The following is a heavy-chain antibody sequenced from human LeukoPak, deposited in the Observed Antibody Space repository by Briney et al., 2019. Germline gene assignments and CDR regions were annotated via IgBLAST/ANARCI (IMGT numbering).Heavy chain of an antibody. D-gene: IGHD1-26*01. J-gene: IGHJ3*02. CDR1: GFDVSGNY. CDR3: AKVRIVGSTYDAFDI. Sequence: GGSLRLSCEASGFDVSGNYMSWVRQAPGKGLERVSVIYSGGATYNADSVKGRFTISRDNSKNTLYLQMNTLRAEDTAVYYCAKVRIVGSTYDAFDIWGQGTMVTVSS. CDR2: IYSGGAT. V-gene: IGHV3-53*05.